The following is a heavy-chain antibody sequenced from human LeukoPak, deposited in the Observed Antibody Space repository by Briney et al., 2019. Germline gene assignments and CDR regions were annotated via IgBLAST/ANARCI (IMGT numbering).Heavy chain of an antibody. CDR3: ARAREYCSSTSCYIKWYYFDY. CDR2: IIPIFGTA. CDR1: GGTFSSYA. V-gene: IGHV1-69*05. J-gene: IGHJ4*02. D-gene: IGHD2-2*02. Sequence: SVKVSCKASGGTFSSYAISWVRQAPGQGLEWMGGIIPIFGTANYAQKFQGRVTITRDTSASTAYMELSSLRSEDTAVYYCARAREYCSSTSCYIKWYYFDYWGQGTLVTVSS.